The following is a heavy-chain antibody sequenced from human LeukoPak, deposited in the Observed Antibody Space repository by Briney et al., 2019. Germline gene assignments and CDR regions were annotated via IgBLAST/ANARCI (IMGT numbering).Heavy chain of an antibody. J-gene: IGHJ3*02. Sequence: GGSLRLSCAASGFTVSSNYMSWVRQAPGKGLEWVSIIYRGGNTYYADSVKGRFTISRGNSKNMVFLQMNSLRAEDTAVFYCARSRLDAFDIWGQGTMVTVSS. CDR3: ARSRLDAFDI. V-gene: IGHV3-53*01. CDR2: IYRGGNT. CDR1: GFTVSSNY.